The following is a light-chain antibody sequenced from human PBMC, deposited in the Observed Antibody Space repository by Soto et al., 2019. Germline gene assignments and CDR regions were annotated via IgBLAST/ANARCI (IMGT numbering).Light chain of an antibody. J-gene: IGKJ1*01. CDR2: DAS. Sequence: DSKVSQSPSTLSASIGDRVPINCRASQSISSWLAWYQQKPGKAPKLLIYDASSLESGVPSRFSGSGSGTEFTLTISSLQPDDFATYYCHQYNSYGPFGQGTNVDVK. CDR1: QSISSW. V-gene: IGKV1-5*01. CDR3: HQYNSYGP.